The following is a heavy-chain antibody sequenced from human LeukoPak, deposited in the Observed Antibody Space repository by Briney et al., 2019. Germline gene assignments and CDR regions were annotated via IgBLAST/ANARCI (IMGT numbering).Heavy chain of an antibody. CDR2: IVVGSGNT. D-gene: IGHD3-9*01. CDR1: GFTFTSSA. J-gene: IGHJ6*02. Sequence: SVKVSCKASGFTFTSSAVQWVRQARGQRLEWIGWIVVGSGNTNYAQKFQGRVTITRNTSISTAYMELSSLRSEDTAVYYCARVAYYDILTGSMDVWGQGTTVTVSS. CDR3: ARVAYYDILTGSMDV. V-gene: IGHV1-58*01.